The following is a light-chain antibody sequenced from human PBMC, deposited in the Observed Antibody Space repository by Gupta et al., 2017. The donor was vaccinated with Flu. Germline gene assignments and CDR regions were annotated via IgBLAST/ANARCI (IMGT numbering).Light chain of an antibody. V-gene: IGKV3-15*01. J-gene: IGKJ4*01. Sequence: EIVMTQSPATLSVSPGERATLSCRASQSVSSNLAWYQQKPGQAPRLFIYGASTRATGIPARVSGSGSGTEFTLTISSLQSEDIAVYYCQQYDNWPRLTFGGGTKVEI. CDR3: QQYDNWPRLT. CDR2: GAS. CDR1: QSVSSN.